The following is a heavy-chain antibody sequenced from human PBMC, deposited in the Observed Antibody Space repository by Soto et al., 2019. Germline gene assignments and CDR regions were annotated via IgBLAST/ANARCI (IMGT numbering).Heavy chain of an antibody. Sequence: QITLKESGPTLVKPTQTLTLTCTFSGFSLTTSGVAVSWIRQPPGKALEWLALISGSDDKRYRPSLHSRLAIFKVASKNQLVPPLGNLDTVDTVTYFCAHSHRAPLALDYWGQGTLVTVSS. V-gene: IGHV2-5*01. D-gene: IGHD2-21*01. CDR3: AHSHRAPLALDY. CDR2: ISGSDDK. CDR1: GFSLTTSGVA. J-gene: IGHJ4*02.